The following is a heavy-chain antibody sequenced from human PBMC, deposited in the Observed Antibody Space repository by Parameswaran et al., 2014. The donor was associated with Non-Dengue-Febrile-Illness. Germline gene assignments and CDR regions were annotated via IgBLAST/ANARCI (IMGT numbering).Heavy chain of an antibody. Sequence: RWIRQPPGKGLEWVSNISGSGVNKYYADSVKGKFTISRDNAKKSLYLQMNNLGPEDTAVYYCARDLGGAVAPAGSFDYWGQGTPGHRLL. CDR3: ARDLGGAVAPAGSFDY. CDR2: ISGSGVNK. V-gene: IGHV3-11*04. D-gene: IGHD3-16*01. J-gene: IGHJ4*02.